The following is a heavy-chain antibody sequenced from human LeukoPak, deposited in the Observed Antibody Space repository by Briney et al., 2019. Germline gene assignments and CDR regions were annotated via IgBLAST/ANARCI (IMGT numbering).Heavy chain of an antibody. CDR2: IYTSGST. V-gene: IGHV4-4*07. CDR3: ARGPMFFGVAYCDY. D-gene: IGHD3-3*01. Sequence: SETLSLTCTVSGGSISSYYWSWIRQPAGKGLEWIGRIYTSGSTNYNPSLKSRVTMSVDTSKNQFSLKLSSATAADTAVYYCARGPMFFGVAYCDYWGRGTLVTVSS. CDR1: GGSISSYY. J-gene: IGHJ4*02.